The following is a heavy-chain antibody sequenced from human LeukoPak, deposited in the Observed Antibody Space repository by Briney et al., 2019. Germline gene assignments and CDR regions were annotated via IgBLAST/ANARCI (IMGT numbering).Heavy chain of an antibody. CDR2: IDPSGGST. D-gene: IGHD6-6*01. V-gene: IGHV1-46*01. CDR3: AREGSSEDFDY. CDR1: GYTFISYY. Sequence: VASVKVSCKASGYTFISYYMHWVRQAPGQGLEWMGKIDPSGGSTRYAQKFQGRVNMTRDISTSTVYMELSSLRSEDTAVYYCAREGSSEDFDYWGQGTLVTVSS. J-gene: IGHJ4*02.